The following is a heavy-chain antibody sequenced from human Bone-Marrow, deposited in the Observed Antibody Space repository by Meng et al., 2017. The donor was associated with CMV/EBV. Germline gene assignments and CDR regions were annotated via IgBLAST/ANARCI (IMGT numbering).Heavy chain of an antibody. CDR2: ISGSSSYI. V-gene: IGHV3-21*04. Sequence: GESLKISCAASGFTFSSYSMNWVRQAPGKGLEWVSSISGSSSYIYYADSVKGRFTISRDNTKNSLYQQMNSLRAEDTAVYYCARDDGGRDDYWGQGTLVTVSS. CDR1: GFTFSSYS. J-gene: IGHJ4*01. D-gene: IGHD3-10*01. CDR3: ARDDGGRDDY.